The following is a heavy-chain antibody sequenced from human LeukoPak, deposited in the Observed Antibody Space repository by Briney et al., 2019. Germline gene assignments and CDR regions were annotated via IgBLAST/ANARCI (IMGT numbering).Heavy chain of an antibody. V-gene: IGHV3-21*01. CDR3: ASLLPPWILHDAFDI. CDR2: ITKSGDQT. CDR1: GITFSNSA. Sequence: GSLRLSCVPSGITFSNSALSWVRQAPGKGLEWVSTITKSGDQTHYADSVKGRFTISRDNAKNSLYLQMNSLRAEDTAVYYCASLLPPWILHDAFDIWGQGTMVTVSS. D-gene: IGHD2-15*01. J-gene: IGHJ3*02.